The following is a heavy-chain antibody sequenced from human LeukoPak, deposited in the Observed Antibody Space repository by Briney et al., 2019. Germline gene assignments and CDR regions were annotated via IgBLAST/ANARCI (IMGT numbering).Heavy chain of an antibody. Sequence: GGSLRLSCAASGFTFSSYGMHWVRQAPGKGLEWVAVISYDGSNKYYADSVKGRFTISRDNSKNTLYLQMNSLRAEDTAVYYGAKEDQMGSSSWFYYYGMDVWGKGTTVTVSS. CDR2: ISYDGSNK. CDR1: GFTFSSYG. J-gene: IGHJ6*04. V-gene: IGHV3-30*18. D-gene: IGHD6-13*01. CDR3: AKEDQMGSSSWFYYYGMDV.